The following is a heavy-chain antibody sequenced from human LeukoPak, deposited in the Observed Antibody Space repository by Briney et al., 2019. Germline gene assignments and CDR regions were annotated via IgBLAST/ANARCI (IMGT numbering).Heavy chain of an antibody. J-gene: IGHJ4*02. CDR2: IYYSGST. CDR1: GGSISSSSYY. CDR3: ARHGLQWLTDC. Sequence: SETLSLTCTVSGGSISSSSYYWGWIRQPPGKGLEWIGSIYYSGSTSYNPSLKSRVTISVDTSKNQFSLKLSSVTAADTAVYYCARHGLQWLTDCWGQGTLVTVSS. D-gene: IGHD6-19*01. V-gene: IGHV4-39*01.